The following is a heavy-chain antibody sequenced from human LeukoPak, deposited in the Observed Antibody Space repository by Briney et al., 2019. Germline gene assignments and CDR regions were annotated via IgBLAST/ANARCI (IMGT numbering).Heavy chain of an antibody. CDR1: GGSFSGYY. J-gene: IGHJ6*02. Sequence: SETLSLTCAVYGGSFSGYYWSWIRQPPGKGLEWIGEINHSGSTNYNPSLKSRVTISVDTSKNQFSLKLSSVTAADTAVYYCARENRPPYYYGMDVWGQGTTVTASS. CDR2: INHSGST. V-gene: IGHV4-34*01. CDR3: ARENRPPYYYGMDV.